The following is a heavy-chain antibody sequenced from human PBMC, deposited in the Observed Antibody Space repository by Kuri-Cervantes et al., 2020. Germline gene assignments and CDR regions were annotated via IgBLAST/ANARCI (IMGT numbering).Heavy chain of an antibody. CDR3: ARVGHRYYNFWSVPVDY. Sequence: GGSLRLSCAASGFTFSSYWMHWVRQAPGKGLVWVSRINSDGSSTSYADSVKGRFTISRDNAKNTLYLQMNSLRAEDTAVYYCARVGHRYYNFWSVPVDYWGQGTLVTVSS. J-gene: IGHJ4*02. D-gene: IGHD3-3*01. V-gene: IGHV3-74*01. CDR1: GFTFSSYW. CDR2: INSDGSST.